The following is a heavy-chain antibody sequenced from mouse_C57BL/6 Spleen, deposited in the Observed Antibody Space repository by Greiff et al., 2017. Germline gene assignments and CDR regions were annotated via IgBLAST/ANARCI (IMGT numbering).Heavy chain of an antibody. D-gene: IGHD3-3*01. Sequence: EVQGVESGGDLVKPGGSLKLSCAASGFTFSSYGMSWVRQTPDKRLEWVATISSGGSYTYYPDSVKGRFTISRDNAKNTLYLQMSSLKSEDTAMYYCARQARDFDYWGQGTTLTVSS. CDR2: ISSGGSYT. CDR1: GFTFSSYG. V-gene: IGHV5-6*01. J-gene: IGHJ2*01. CDR3: ARQARDFDY.